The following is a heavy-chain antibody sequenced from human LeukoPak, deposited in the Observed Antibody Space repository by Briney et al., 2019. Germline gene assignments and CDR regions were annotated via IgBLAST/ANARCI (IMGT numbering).Heavy chain of an antibody. D-gene: IGHD6-13*01. J-gene: IGHJ4*02. Sequence: PGGSLRLSCAAAGLTFSDYWMTWVRQAPGKGLEWVANIKQDGSAKYYVDSVQGRFTISRDNAKNSLYPQMNSLRAEDTAIYYCVRQYNSSWLQFFDYWGQGTLVTVSS. CDR3: VRQYNSSWLQFFDY. V-gene: IGHV3-7*04. CDR1: GLTFSDYW. CDR2: IKQDGSAK.